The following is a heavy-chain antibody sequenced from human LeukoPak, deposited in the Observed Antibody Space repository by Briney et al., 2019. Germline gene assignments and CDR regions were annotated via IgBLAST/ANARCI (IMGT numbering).Heavy chain of an antibody. CDR1: GFTFSSYA. D-gene: IGHD5-18*01. V-gene: IGHV3-23*01. CDR3: TKDTLRGYSYGSDY. Sequence: GGSLRLSCAASGFTFSSYAMSWVRQALGKGLEWVSAISGSGGSTYYADSVKGRFTISRDNSKNTLYLQMNSLRAEDTAVYYCTKDTLRGYSYGSDYWGQGTLVTVSS. CDR2: ISGSGGST. J-gene: IGHJ4*02.